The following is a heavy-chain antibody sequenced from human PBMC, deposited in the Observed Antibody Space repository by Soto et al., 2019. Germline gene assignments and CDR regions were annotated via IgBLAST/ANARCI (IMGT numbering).Heavy chain of an antibody. CDR1: GGSISSYY. D-gene: IGHD3-22*01. J-gene: IGHJ4*02. Sequence: QVQLQESGPGLVKPSETLSLTCTVSGGSISSYYWSWIRQPPGRGLQWLGYSYYSGRTNYNPSLKSRVTISVDTSKSTFSLKLSSGTAADTAVYYCASGHYYDRYGPFCDYWGQGTLVTVSS. CDR2: SYYSGRT. CDR3: ASGHYYDRYGPFCDY. V-gene: IGHV4-59*01.